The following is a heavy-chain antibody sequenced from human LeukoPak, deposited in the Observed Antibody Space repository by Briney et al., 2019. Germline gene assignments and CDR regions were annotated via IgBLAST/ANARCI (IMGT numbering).Heavy chain of an antibody. CDR3: ARESSGWPNWFDP. V-gene: IGHV1-2*02. CDR2: INPNSGGT. CDR1: GYTFTGYY. J-gene: IGHJ5*02. Sequence: ASVKVSCKASGYTFTGYYMHWVRQAPGQGLEWMGWINPNSGGTNYAQKFQGRVTMTRDTSISTAYMELSRLRSDDTAVYYCARESSGWPNWFDPWGQGTLVTVSS. D-gene: IGHD6-19*01.